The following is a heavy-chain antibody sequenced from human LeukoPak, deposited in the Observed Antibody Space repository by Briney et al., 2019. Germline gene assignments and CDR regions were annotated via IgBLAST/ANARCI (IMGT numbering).Heavy chain of an antibody. CDR1: GFSFLSHS. CDR2: TGTSSSTI. Sequence: GGSLRLSCAASGFSFLSHSFHWVRQSPGKGLEWVAYTGTSSSTIYQAKSVKGRFSISRDNAKNSLFLQMDSLRVEDTAVYYCARDRGTFGVVDSWGQGTLVAVSS. D-gene: IGHD3-3*01. V-gene: IGHV3-48*04. CDR3: ARDRGTFGVVDS. J-gene: IGHJ4*02.